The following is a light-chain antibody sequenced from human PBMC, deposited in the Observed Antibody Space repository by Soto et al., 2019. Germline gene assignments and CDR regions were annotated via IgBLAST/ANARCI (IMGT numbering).Light chain of an antibody. CDR2: GAS. V-gene: IGKV3-20*01. J-gene: IGKJ3*01. Sequence: EIVLTQSPGTLSLSPGERGTLSCRASQSVSNNYLAWYQRKPGQAPRLLIYGASSRATGIPDRFSGSGSGTDFTLTISRLEPEDFAVYYCQQYGGSPLYTFGPGTKVDIK. CDR1: QSVSNNY. CDR3: QQYGGSPLYT.